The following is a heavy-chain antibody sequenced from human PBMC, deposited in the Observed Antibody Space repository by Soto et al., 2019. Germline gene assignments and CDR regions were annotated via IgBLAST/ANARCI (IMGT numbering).Heavy chain of an antibody. CDR1: GGTFSNYA. Sequence: QVQLVQSGAEVKKPGSSVKVSCKASGGTFSNYAISWVRQAPGQGLEWMGGIIPIFGTANYAQKFQGSVTITADESTSTAYMELSSLRSEDTAMYYCGKRVYSGYFDTGGGLSYYYGMDVWGQGTTVTVSS. CDR2: IIPIFGTA. V-gene: IGHV1-69*01. CDR3: GKRVYSGYFDTGGGLSYYYGMDV. J-gene: IGHJ6*02. D-gene: IGHD5-12*01.